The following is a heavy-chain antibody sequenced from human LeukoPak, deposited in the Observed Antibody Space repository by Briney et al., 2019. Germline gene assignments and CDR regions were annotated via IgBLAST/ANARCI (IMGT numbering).Heavy chain of an antibody. CDR2: ISGSGGTT. J-gene: IGHJ4*02. V-gene: IGHV3-23*01. CDR3: AKDLARVVPAAIPGDDY. Sequence: GGSLRLSCAASGFTFSSYAMSWVRQAPGKGLEWVSAISGSGGTTYYADSVKGRLTISRDNSKNTLYLQMNSLRAEDTAVYYCAKDLARVVPAAIPGDDYWGQGTLVTVSS. D-gene: IGHD2-2*01. CDR1: GFTFSSYA.